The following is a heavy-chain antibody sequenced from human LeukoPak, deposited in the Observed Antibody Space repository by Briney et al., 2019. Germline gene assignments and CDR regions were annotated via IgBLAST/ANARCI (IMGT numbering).Heavy chain of an antibody. Sequence: GGSLRLSCAASGFTFKTYWMFWVRQAPGKGLVWVSRINTDGSNTVNSDSVKGRFTISRDNAKNTLYLQMNSLRAEDTAVYYCARAAGSYAFDIWGQGTMVTVSS. V-gene: IGHV3-74*01. J-gene: IGHJ3*02. D-gene: IGHD3-10*01. CDR2: INTDGSNT. CDR3: ARAAGSYAFDI. CDR1: GFTFKTYW.